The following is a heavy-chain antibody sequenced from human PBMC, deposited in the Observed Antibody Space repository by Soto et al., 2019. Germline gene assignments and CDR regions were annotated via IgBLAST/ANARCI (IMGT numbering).Heavy chain of an antibody. D-gene: IGHD4-17*01. Sequence: ASVKVSCKASGYTFSGSVMHWVRQAPGQRLEWMGWINADNGNTKYSQKFQDRVTLTRDTSASTAYMELSSLRSEDTTVYYCATEIDATTVTRLDYWGQGTLVTVYS. V-gene: IGHV1-3*01. CDR2: INADNGNT. CDR1: GYTFSGSV. J-gene: IGHJ4*02. CDR3: ATEIDATTVTRLDY.